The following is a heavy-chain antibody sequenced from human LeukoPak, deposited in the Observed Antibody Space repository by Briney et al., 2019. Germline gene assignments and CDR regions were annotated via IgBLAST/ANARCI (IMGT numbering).Heavy chain of an antibody. CDR2: IIPIFGTA. CDR3: ARDARSRGYCSGGSCYGMDV. CDR1: GGTFSSYA. V-gene: IGHV1-69*13. D-gene: IGHD2-15*01. Sequence: SVKVSCKASGGTFSSYAISWVRQAPGQGLEWMGGIIPIFGTANYAQKFQGRVTITADESTSTAYMELSSLRSEDTAVYYCARDARSRGYCSGGSCYGMDVWGQGTTVTVSS. J-gene: IGHJ6*02.